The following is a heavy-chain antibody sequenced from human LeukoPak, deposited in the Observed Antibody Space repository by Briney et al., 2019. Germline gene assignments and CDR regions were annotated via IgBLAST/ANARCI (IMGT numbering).Heavy chain of an antibody. J-gene: IGHJ6*03. Sequence: SETLSLTCTVSGGSISSGSYYWSWIRQPAGKGLEWIGRIYTSGSTNYNPSLKSRVTISVDTSKNQFSLKLSSVTAADTAVYYCARDVVPAAIGYYYYYMDVWGKGTTVTVSS. V-gene: IGHV4-61*02. CDR2: IYTSGST. D-gene: IGHD2-2*01. CDR3: ARDVVPAAIGYYYYYMDV. CDR1: GGSISSGSYY.